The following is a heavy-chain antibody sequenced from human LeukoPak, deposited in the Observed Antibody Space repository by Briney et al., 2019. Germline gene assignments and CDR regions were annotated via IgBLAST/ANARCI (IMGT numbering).Heavy chain of an antibody. CDR1: GYSFTGYY. D-gene: IGHD2-15*01. Sequence: ASVKVSCKASGYSFTGYYMHWVRQAPGQGLEWMGWINPNSGDTKYAQKFQGRVTMTRDTSISTAYMELSRLRSDDTAVYYCARDRGIVVVVSTFDYWGQGTLVTVSS. CDR3: ARDRGIVVVVSTFDY. CDR2: INPNSGDT. J-gene: IGHJ4*02. V-gene: IGHV1-2*02.